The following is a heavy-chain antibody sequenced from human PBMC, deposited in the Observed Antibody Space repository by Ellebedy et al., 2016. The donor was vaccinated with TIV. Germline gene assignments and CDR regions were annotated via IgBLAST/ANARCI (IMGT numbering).Heavy chain of an antibody. CDR2: TYTGGSS. V-gene: IGHV4-4*07. CDR1: GDSITSYF. D-gene: IGHD3-9*01. CDR3: ARERKRYFDWVNDF. J-gene: IGHJ4*02. Sequence: MPSETLSLTCTVSGDSITSYFWNWIRQPAGRGLEWIGRTYTGGSSNYNPSLKSRVTMSVDTSKNQFTLKLSSVTAADTAVYYCARERKRYFDWVNDFWGQGTLVTVSS.